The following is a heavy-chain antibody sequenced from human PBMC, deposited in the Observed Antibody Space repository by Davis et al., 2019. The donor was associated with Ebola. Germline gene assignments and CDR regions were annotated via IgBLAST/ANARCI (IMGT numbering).Heavy chain of an antibody. CDR2: ISGSGGST. Sequence: PGGSLRPPCPAPGFTFRSYALSWVRQAPGRGLEWVSAISGSGGSTYYADSVKGRFTISRDNSRNTLYLQMNSLRAEDTAVYYCAKQYRPLLYGGFDPWGQGTLVTVSS. J-gene: IGHJ5*02. D-gene: IGHD2-2*02. V-gene: IGHV3-23*01. CDR1: GFTFRSYA. CDR3: AKQYRPLLYGGFDP.